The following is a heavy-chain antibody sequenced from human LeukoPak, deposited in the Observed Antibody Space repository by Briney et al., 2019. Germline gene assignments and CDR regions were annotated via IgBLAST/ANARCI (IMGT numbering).Heavy chain of an antibody. V-gene: IGHV3-33*01. CDR1: GFIFSDYG. CDR2: IWNNGNNR. CDR3: ARASREIRTVAFDI. D-gene: IGHD5-24*01. Sequence: AGGSLRLSCAASGFIFSDYGMHWVRQAPGKGLEWVAVIWNNGNNRYADSVRGRFTISRDDSKNTLYLQMNSLRAEDTAVYYCARASREIRTVAFDIWGQGTMVTVSS. J-gene: IGHJ3*02.